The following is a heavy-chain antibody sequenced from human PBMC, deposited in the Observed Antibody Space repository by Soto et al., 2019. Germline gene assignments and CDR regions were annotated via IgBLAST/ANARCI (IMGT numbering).Heavy chain of an antibody. Sequence: QVHLVQSGAEVKKPGASVKVSCKGSGYTFTGYGITWVRQAPGQGLEWMGWISAHNGNTDYAQKLQGRVTVTRDTSTSTAYMELRSLRSDDTAVYYCARGRYGDYWGQGALVTVSS. CDR1: GYTFTGYG. J-gene: IGHJ4*02. CDR3: ARGRYGDY. V-gene: IGHV1-18*01. D-gene: IGHD1-1*01. CDR2: ISAHNGNT.